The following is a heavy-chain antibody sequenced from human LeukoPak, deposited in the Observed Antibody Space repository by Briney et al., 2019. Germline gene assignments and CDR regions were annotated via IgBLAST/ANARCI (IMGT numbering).Heavy chain of an antibody. J-gene: IGHJ4*03. CDR3: ARVLDYDSNTYYRYYFDY. Sequence: PSETLSLTCTVSGGSISSGSYYWSWIRQPAGKGLEWIGRIYTSGSTNYNPSLMSRVTISEDTSKNQFFLKLSSVTAADTAVYYCARVLDYDSNTYYRYYFDYWGHGTLVTVSS. V-gene: IGHV4-61*02. CDR1: GGSISSGSYY. D-gene: IGHD3-22*01. CDR2: IYTSGST.